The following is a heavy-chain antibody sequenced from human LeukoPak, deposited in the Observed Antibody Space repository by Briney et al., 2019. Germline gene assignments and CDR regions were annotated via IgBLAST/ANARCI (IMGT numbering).Heavy chain of an antibody. V-gene: IGHV1-8*01. J-gene: IGHJ5*02. D-gene: IGHD4-23*01. CDR1: GYSFIRYD. CDR3: ARSNYGGKRWFDP. Sequence: ASVKVSCKASGYSFIRYDINWVRQATGQGLEWMGWMNPNSGNTGYAQKFQGRVTMTRDTSISTAYMELSSLRSEDTAVYFCARSNYGGKRWFDPWGQGTLVTVSS. CDR2: MNPNSGNT.